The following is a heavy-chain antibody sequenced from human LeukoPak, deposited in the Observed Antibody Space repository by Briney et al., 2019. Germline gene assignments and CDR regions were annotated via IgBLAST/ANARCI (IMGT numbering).Heavy chain of an antibody. D-gene: IGHD3-10*01. CDR1: GFTFSSYA. V-gene: IGHV3-23*01. J-gene: IGHJ4*02. Sequence: GGSLRLSCAASGFTFSSYAMNWVRQVPGKGLEWVSAISGSGGSTYYADSVKGRFTISRDNSKNTLYLQMNSLRAEDTAVYYCAKDLPSMVRGKGAFDYWGQGTLVTVSS. CDR3: AKDLPSMVRGKGAFDY. CDR2: ISGSGGST.